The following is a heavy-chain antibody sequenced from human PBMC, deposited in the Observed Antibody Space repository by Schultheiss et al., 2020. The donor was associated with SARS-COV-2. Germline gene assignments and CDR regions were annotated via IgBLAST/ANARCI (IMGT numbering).Heavy chain of an antibody. J-gene: IGHJ4*02. Sequence: GGSLRLSCAASGFTFSSYGMHWVRQAPGKGLEWVALISFDGSNKYYADSVKGRFTISRDSSKNTLYLQMNSLRVEDTAVFYCATSRGYRYGIVFDHWGQGTLVTVSS. CDR1: GFTFSSYG. CDR2: ISFDGSNK. D-gene: IGHD5-18*01. V-gene: IGHV3-30*03. CDR3: ATSRGYRYGIVFDH.